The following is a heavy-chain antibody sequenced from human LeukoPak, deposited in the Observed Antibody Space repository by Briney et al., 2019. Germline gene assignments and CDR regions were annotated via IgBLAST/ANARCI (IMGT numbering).Heavy chain of an antibody. CDR3: ARDPLYSSGWFPDY. D-gene: IGHD6-19*01. CDR2: IWYDGSNK. CDR1: GFTFRNHG. V-gene: IGHV3-33*01. Sequence: PGGSLRLSCAASGFTFRNHGMYWVRQAPGKGLEWVTTIWYDGSNKYYADSVKGRFTISRDNAKNSLYLQMNSLRAEDTAVYYCARDPLYSSGWFPDYWGQGTLVTVSS. J-gene: IGHJ4*02.